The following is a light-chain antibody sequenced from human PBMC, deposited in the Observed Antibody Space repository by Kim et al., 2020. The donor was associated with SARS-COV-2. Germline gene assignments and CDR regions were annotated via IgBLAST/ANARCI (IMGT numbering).Light chain of an antibody. CDR2: QVS. CDR1: QSLIRSHGNPW. Sequence: DVVLTQSPLSLPVTLGQPASISCRSSQSLIRSHGNPWLNWYQQRPGQSPRRLIYQVSVRDPGVPDRFSGSGSGTDFTLNISRVEAEDVGVYYCMQGTVWPPITFGQGTRLEIK. J-gene: IGKJ5*01. CDR3: MQGTVWPPIT. V-gene: IGKV2-30*02.